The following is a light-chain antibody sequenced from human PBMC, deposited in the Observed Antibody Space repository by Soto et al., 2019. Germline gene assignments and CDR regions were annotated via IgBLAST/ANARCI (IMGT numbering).Light chain of an antibody. J-gene: IGKJ1*01. Sequence: DIQMTRAPSTLSASVVDIVTITFLASQSLGSWLAWYQQKPGKAPRLLIYDVSTLESGVPSRFSGSGTGTEFTLTISSLQTDDFATYYCQQYGDSSAFGQGTKVDI. CDR2: DVS. V-gene: IGKV1-5*01. CDR1: QSLGSW. CDR3: QQYGDSSA.